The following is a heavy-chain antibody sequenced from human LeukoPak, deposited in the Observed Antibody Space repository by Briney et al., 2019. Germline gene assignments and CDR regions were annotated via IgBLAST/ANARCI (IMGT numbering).Heavy chain of an antibody. D-gene: IGHD6-13*01. V-gene: IGHV5-51*01. Sequence: ESLKISCKGSGYSFTSYWIGWVRQMPGKGLEWMGIIYPGDSDTRYSPSFQGQVTISADKSISTAYLQWSSLKASDTAMYYCARHVGNIAGAGTPNWCDPWGQGTLVTVSS. CDR2: IYPGDSDT. CDR1: GYSFTSYW. CDR3: ARHVGNIAGAGTPNWCDP. J-gene: IGHJ5*02.